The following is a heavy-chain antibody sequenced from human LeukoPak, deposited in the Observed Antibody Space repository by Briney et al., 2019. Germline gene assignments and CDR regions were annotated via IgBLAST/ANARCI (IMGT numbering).Heavy chain of an antibody. CDR3: VRGITIFGVVKN. J-gene: IGHJ4*02. Sequence: PGGSLRLSCAASGFTFSSYSMNWVRQAPGKGLEWVSSISSSSSYIYYADSVKGRFTISRDNAKNSLYLQMNSLRAEDTAVYYCVRGITIFGVVKNWGQGTLVTVSS. D-gene: IGHD3-3*01. V-gene: IGHV3-21*01. CDR1: GFTFSSYS. CDR2: ISSSSSYI.